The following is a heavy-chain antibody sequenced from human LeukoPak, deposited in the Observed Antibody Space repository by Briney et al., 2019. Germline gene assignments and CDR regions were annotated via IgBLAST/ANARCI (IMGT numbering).Heavy chain of an antibody. CDR2: IKQDGSEK. V-gene: IGHV3-7*01. CDR3: ASWGPAAYCSNGSCS. D-gene: IGHD2-15*01. CDR1: GFGFSSYS. J-gene: IGHJ5*02. Sequence: GGSLRLSCAASGFGFSSYSMNWVRQAPGKGLEWVANIKQDGSEKYYVDSVKGRFTISRDNAKNSLYLQMNSLRVEDTAVYYCASWGPAAYCSNGSCSWGQGTLVTVSS.